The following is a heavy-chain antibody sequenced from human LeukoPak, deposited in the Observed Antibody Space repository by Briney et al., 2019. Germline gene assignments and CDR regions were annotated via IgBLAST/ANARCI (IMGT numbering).Heavy chain of an antibody. CDR1: GFIFNNYG. Sequence: NPGGSLRLSCSASGFIFNNYGLMWVRQAPGKGLEWVSAISNDGGGTTYADFVKGRFTISRDNSKNTLSLQMNSLRPEDTALYYCAKGNSGYFADLWGQGTVVTVSS. CDR3: AKGNSGYFADL. J-gene: IGHJ5*02. D-gene: IGHD3-22*01. V-gene: IGHV3-23*01. CDR2: ISNDGGGT.